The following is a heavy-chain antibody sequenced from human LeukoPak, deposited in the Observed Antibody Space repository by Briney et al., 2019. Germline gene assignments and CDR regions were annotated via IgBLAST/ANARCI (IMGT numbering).Heavy chain of an antibody. CDR3: AKTFTAMALMDAFDI. CDR2: IYHSGST. D-gene: IGHD5-18*01. J-gene: IGHJ3*02. V-gene: IGHV4-38-2*02. Sequence: SETLSLTCTVSGYSISSGYYWGWIRQPPGKGLEWIGSIYHSGSTYYNPSLKSRVTISVDTSKNQFSLKLSSVTAADTAVYYCAKTFTAMALMDAFDIWGQGTMVTVSP. CDR1: GYSISSGYY.